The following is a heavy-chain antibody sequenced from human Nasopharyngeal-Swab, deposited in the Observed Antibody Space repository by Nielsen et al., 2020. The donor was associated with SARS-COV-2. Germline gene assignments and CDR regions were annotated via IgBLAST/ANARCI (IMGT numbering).Heavy chain of an antibody. CDR3: ARDGYSYGYYYYYMDV. CDR2: IKQDGSEK. Sequence: GESLKISCAASGFTFSNYWMSWVRQAPGKGLEWVANIKQDGSEKNYVDSVKGRFTISRDNAKNSLYLQMNSLRAEDTAVYYCARDGYSYGYYYYYMDVWGKGTTVTVSS. V-gene: IGHV3-7*01. J-gene: IGHJ6*03. CDR1: GFTFSNYW. D-gene: IGHD5-18*01.